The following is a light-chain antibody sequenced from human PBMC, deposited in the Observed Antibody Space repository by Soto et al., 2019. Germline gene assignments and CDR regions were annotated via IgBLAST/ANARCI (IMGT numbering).Light chain of an antibody. CDR2: DVS. CDR1: SSDVGTYNY. J-gene: IGLJ3*02. Sequence: QSALTQPPSASGSPGQSVTISCTGTSSDVGTYNYVSWYQQHPGKAPKLMIYDVSKRPSGVPDRFSGSKSGTTASLTVSGLQAEDEADYYCMSYAGSIIGVFGGGTKLTVL. V-gene: IGLV2-8*01. CDR3: MSYAGSIIGV.